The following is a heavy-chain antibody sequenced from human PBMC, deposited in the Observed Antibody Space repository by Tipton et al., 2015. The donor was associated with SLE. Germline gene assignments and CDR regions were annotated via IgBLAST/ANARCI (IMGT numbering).Heavy chain of an antibody. J-gene: IGHJ6*03. D-gene: IGHD3-3*01. CDR3: ARATFLLYYDFWSGYPAPYYYMDV. Sequence: SLRLSCAASGLTFSSYSMNWVRQAPGKGLEWVSFISSSSSYIYYADSVKGRFTISRDNAKNSLYLQMSSLRAEDTAVYYCARATFLLYYDFWSGYPAPYYYMDVWAKGTAVTASS. V-gene: IGHV3-21*01. CDR1: GLTFSSYS. CDR2: ISSSSSYI.